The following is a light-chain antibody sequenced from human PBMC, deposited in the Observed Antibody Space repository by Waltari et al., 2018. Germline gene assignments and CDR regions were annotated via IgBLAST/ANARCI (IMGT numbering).Light chain of an antibody. Sequence: EIVLTQSPATLSLSPVERGTLSCRASQRVNTNLAWYQQRPGQAPRLLIYDASNRATGIPARFSGSESGTDFTLTISSLEREDFAVYYCQQRSTWPSITFGQGTRLEIK. V-gene: IGKV3-11*01. CDR3: QQRSTWPSIT. CDR2: DAS. J-gene: IGKJ5*01. CDR1: QRVNTN.